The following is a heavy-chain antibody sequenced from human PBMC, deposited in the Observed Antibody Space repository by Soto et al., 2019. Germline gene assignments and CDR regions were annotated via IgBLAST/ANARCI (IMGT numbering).Heavy chain of an antibody. CDR1: GFTFSSYA. CDR2: ISYDGSNK. J-gene: IGHJ6*01. Sequence: QVQLVESGGGVVQPGRSLRLSCAASGFTFSSYAMHWVRQAPGKGLELVAVISYDGSNKYYADSVKGRFTISSDNSKNTLYLQMNSLRDEDTAGYYCARTHGGQWELPYDYYGMDVW. V-gene: IGHV3-30-3*01. D-gene: IGHD1-26*01. CDR3: ARTHGGQWELPYDYYGMDV.